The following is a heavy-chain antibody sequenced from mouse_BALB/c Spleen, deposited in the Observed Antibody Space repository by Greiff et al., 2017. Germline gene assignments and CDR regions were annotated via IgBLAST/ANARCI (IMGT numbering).Heavy chain of an antibody. V-gene: IGHV1-80*01. CDR1: GYAFSSYW. D-gene: IGHD2-4*01. J-gene: IGHJ3*01. Sequence: QVQLKESGAELVRPGSSVKISCKASGYAFSSYWMNWVKQRPGQGLEWIGQIYPGDGDTNYNGKFKGKATLTADKSSSTAYMQLSSLTSEDSAVYFCAAGYDYVAYWGQGTLVTVSA. CDR3: AAGYDYVAY. CDR2: IYPGDGDT.